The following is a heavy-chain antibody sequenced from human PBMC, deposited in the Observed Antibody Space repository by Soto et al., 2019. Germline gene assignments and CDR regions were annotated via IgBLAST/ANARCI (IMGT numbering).Heavy chain of an antibody. D-gene: IGHD1-26*01. CDR3: ESPSGSYDDYYFDY. CDR1: GYTFTSYA. J-gene: IGHJ4*02. CDR2: INAGNGNT. Sequence: ASVKVSCKASGYTFTSYAMHWVRQAPGQRLEWMGWINAGNGNTKYSQKFQGRVTITRDTSASTAYMELSSLRSEDTAVYYCESPSGSYDDYYFDYWGQGTLVTVSS. V-gene: IGHV1-3*01.